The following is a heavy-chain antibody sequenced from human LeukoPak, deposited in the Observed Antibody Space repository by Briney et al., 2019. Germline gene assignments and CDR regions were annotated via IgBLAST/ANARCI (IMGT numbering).Heavy chain of an antibody. CDR1: GGTFSSYA. Sequence: SVKVSCKASGGTFSSYAISWVRQAPGQGLEWMGGIIPIFGTANYAQKFQGRVTITADESTSTAYMELSSLRSEDTAVYYCARVFSGSYYFDYYYGMDVWGQGTTVTVSS. V-gene: IGHV1-69*13. J-gene: IGHJ6*02. D-gene: IGHD1-26*01. CDR3: ARVFSGSYYFDYYYGMDV. CDR2: IIPIFGTA.